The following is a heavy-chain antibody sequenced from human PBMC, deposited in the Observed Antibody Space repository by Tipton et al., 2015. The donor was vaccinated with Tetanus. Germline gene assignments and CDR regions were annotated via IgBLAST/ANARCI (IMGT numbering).Heavy chain of an antibody. Sequence: SLRLSCAASGFIFSSYGIHWVRQAPGKGLEWVAVSWYDGTDKYYADSVKGRFTISRDNSKNTLYLQMNSLRAGDTAVYYCARGADCSGGSCFPGGFDNWGQGTQVTVSS. J-gene: IGHJ4*02. CDR3: ARGADCSGGSCFPGGFDN. CDR1: GFIFSSYG. CDR2: SWYDGTDK. V-gene: IGHV3-33*01. D-gene: IGHD2-15*01.